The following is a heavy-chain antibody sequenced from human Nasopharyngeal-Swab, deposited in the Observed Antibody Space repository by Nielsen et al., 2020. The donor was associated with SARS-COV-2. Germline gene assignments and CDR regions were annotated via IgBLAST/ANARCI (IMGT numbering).Heavy chain of an antibody. CDR1: GGSFSSYY. J-gene: IGHJ4*02. CDR3: ARGRQQWLIYDY. CDR2: INHGGGT. D-gene: IGHD6-19*01. V-gene: IGHV4-34*01. Sequence: SETLSLTFAVYGGSFSSYYWTWIRQPPGKGLEWIGEINHGGGTNYNPSLKSRVTISVDTSKNQFSLNLSSVTAADTAVYYCARGRQQWLIYDYWGQGTLGTVSS.